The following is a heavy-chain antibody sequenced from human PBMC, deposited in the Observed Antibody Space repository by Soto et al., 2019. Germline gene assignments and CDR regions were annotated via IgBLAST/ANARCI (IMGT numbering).Heavy chain of an antibody. D-gene: IGHD3-3*01. J-gene: IGHJ6*03. CDR2: ISAYNGNT. CDR1: GYTFTSYG. CDR3: AREQEGTIFGVVISPYYYYMDV. Sequence: QVQLVQSGAEVKKPGASVKVSCKASGYTFTSYGISWVRQAPGQGLEWMGWISAYNGNTNYAQKLQGRVTMTTDTSSSRAYMELRSLRSDDTAVYYCAREQEGTIFGVVISPYYYYMDVWGKGTTVTVSS. V-gene: IGHV1-18*01.